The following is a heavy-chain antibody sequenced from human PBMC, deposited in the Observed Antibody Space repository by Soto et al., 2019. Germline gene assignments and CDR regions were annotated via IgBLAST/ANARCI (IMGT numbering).Heavy chain of an antibody. V-gene: IGHV4-31*03. D-gene: IGHD1-1*01. Sequence: LSLTCTVSGGSISSGGYYWSWIRQHPGKGLEWIGYIYYSGSTYYNPSLKSRVTISVDTSKNQFSLKLSSVTAADTAVYYCARDGRSGRWFDTWGQGTLVTVSS. CDR2: IYYSGST. J-gene: IGHJ5*02. CDR1: GGSISSGGYY. CDR3: ARDGRSGRWFDT.